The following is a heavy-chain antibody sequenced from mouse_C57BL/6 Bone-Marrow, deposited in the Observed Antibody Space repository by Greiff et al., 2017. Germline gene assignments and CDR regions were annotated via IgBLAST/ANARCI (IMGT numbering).Heavy chain of an antibody. J-gene: IGHJ1*03. V-gene: IGHV14-4*01. Sequence: EVQLQQSGAELVRPGASVKLSCTASGFNIKDDYMHWVKQRPEQGLEWIGWIDPENGDTEYASKFQGKATITADTSSNTAYLQLCSLTSEDTAVYYCTTCGYWYFDVWGTGTTVTVSS. CDR2: IDPENGDT. D-gene: IGHD1-1*02. CDR1: GFNIKDDY. CDR3: TTCGYWYFDV.